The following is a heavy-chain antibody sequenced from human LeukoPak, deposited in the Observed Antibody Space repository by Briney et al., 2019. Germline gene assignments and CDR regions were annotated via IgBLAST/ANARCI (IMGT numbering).Heavy chain of an antibody. CDR2: IIPDFGTA. J-gene: IGHJ6*03. CDR3: ARVDRYHYYLDV. CDR1: GGTFSTFS. V-gene: IGHV1-69*05. Sequence: GASVKDCCKASGGTFSTFSITWVRQAPGQGLEWMGGIIPDFGTANYAQQFQGRVAVATDESTSTAYLELSSLRSEDTAIYYCARVDRYHYYLDVWGKGTTVTVSS.